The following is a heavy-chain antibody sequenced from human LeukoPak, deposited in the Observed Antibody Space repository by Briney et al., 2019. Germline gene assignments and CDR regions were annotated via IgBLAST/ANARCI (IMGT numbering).Heavy chain of an antibody. CDR3: ARGGWSQDY. Sequence: SETLSLTCTVSGGSINNNYWSWYRQSPGKGLEWIGYIYYNGSTNHNTSLESRVTISVDTSKNQIHLRLSSVTAADTAVYYCARGGWSQDYWGQGTLVTVSS. CDR1: GGSINNNY. CDR2: IYYNGST. D-gene: IGHD6-19*01. J-gene: IGHJ4*02. V-gene: IGHV4-59*01.